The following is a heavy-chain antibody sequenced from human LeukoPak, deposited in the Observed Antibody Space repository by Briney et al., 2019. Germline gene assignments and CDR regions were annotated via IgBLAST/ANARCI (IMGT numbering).Heavy chain of an antibody. CDR1: GGSFGGYY. Sequence: PSETLSLTCAVYGGSFGGYYWSWIRQPPGKGLEWIGEINHSGSTNYNPSLKSRVTISVDMSKNQFSLKLSSVTAADTAVYYCARGLNDILTGYPNRYYYYGMDVWGQGTTVTVSS. CDR2: INHSGST. CDR3: ARGLNDILTGYPNRYYYYGMDV. J-gene: IGHJ6*02. D-gene: IGHD3-9*01. V-gene: IGHV4-34*01.